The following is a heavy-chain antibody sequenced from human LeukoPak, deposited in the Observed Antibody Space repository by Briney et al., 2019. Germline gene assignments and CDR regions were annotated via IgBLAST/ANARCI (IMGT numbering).Heavy chain of an antibody. CDR1: GFTFSSYW. J-gene: IGHJ4*02. CDR2: IKQDGSEK. Sequence: PGGSLRLSCAASGFTFSSYWMSWVRQAPGKGLEWVANIKQDGSEKYYVDSVKGRFTISRDNAKNSLYLQMNSLRAEDTAVYYCARDSPDHSSGWLFDYWGQGTLVTVSS. CDR3: ARDSPDHSSGWLFDY. D-gene: IGHD6-19*01. V-gene: IGHV3-7*01.